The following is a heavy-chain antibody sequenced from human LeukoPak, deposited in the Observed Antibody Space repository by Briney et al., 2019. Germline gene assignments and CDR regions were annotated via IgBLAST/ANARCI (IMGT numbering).Heavy chain of an antibody. Sequence: SETLSLTCTVSGGSISRYYWSWIRQPPGKGLEWIGYISYTGSTTYNSSLKSRVTISLDTSQNQFSLKLTSVTPADTAVYYCARTAKYYYGSETYYFFDYWGQGTLVTVS. CDR3: ARTAKYYYGSETYYFFDY. D-gene: IGHD3-10*01. V-gene: IGHV4-59*01. J-gene: IGHJ4*02. CDR2: ISYTGST. CDR1: GGSISRYY.